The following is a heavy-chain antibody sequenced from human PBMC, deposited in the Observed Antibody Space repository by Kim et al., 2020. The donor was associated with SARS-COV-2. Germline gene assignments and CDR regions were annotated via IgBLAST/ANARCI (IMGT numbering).Heavy chain of an antibody. CDR1: GYTFTSHG. D-gene: IGHD3-9*01. CDR2: INTNTGNP. CDR3: ARDTGYYYFDH. V-gene: IGHV7-4-1*02. J-gene: IGHJ4*02. Sequence: ASVKVSCKASGYTFTSHGMTWVRQAPGQGLEWMGWINTNTGNPTYAQGFTGRFVFSLYTSVSTAYLQVSSLKAEDTAVYYCARDTGYYYFDHWGQGTLVTVSS.